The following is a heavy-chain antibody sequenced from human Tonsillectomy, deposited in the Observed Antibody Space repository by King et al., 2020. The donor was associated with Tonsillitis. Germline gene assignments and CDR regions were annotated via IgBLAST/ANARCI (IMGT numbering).Heavy chain of an antibody. V-gene: IGHV3-21*01. CDR2: ISSTGSFR. Sequence: VQLVESGGGLVKPGGSLRLSCVGSGFTFKDYGLNWVRQAPHNKGLASVAFISSTGSFRNYADAVKGRFTVSRDNARDTVYLEMNSLRGEDTAVYYCTKARADWGSPHLDLWGQGTLVTVSS. D-gene: IGHD7-27*01. CDR1: GFTFKDYG. J-gene: IGHJ4*02. CDR3: TKARADWGSPHLDL.